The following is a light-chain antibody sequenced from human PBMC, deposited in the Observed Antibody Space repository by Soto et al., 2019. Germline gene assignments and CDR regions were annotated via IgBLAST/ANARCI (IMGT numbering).Light chain of an antibody. J-gene: IGKJ5*01. CDR3: QQYNSYTYT. CDR2: DAS. CDR1: QSISSW. V-gene: IGKV1-5*01. Sequence: DIQMTQSPSTLSASVGDRVTITCRASQSISSWLAWYQLKPGKAPKLLIYDASSLESGVPSRFSGSGSGTEFTLTISSLLPDDFATYYCQQYNSYTYTFGQGTRLEIK.